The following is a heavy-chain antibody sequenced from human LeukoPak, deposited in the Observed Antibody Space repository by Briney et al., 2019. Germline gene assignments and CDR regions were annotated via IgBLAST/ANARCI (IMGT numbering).Heavy chain of an antibody. Sequence: GGSLRLSCAASGFTFSSYAMHWVRQAPGKGLEWVAVISYDGSNKYHADSVKGRFTISRDNSKNTLYLQMNSLRAEDTAVYYCARSWRREMAFDYWGQGTLVTVSS. CDR3: ARSWRREMAFDY. J-gene: IGHJ4*02. D-gene: IGHD5-24*01. V-gene: IGHV3-30-3*01. CDR1: GFTFSSYA. CDR2: ISYDGSNK.